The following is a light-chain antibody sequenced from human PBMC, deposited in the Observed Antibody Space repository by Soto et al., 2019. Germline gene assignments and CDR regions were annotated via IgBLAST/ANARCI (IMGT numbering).Light chain of an antibody. Sequence: QSVLTQPPSASGIPGQTVTLSCSGSPSNIGSNYVYWYQQLPGTAPKLLIYSNNQRPSGVPDRFPGSKSGTSGSLAISGLRSEDEADYYCAAWEDSVNLWLFGGGTKLTVL. CDR3: AAWEDSVNLWL. CDR1: PSNIGSNY. CDR2: SNN. V-gene: IGLV1-47*02. J-gene: IGLJ3*02.